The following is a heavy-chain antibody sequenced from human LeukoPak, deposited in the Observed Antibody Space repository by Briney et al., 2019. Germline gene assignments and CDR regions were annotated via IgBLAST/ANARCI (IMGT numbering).Heavy chain of an antibody. CDR2: ISGNGRST. D-gene: IGHD2-15*01. J-gene: IGHJ4*02. V-gene: IGHV3-23*01. CDR3: AKVGRGFGRKEDFDY. Sequence: GGSLRLSCAASGFTFNNYAMSWVRQAPGKGLEWVSAISGNGRSTYYADSVKGRFTISRDNSKNTLYLQMNSLRAEDTAVYSCAKVGRGFGRKEDFDYWGQGTLVTVSS. CDR1: GFTFNNYA.